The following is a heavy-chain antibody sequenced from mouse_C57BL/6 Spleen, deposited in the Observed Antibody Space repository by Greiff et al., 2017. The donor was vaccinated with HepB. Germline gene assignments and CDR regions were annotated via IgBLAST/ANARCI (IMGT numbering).Heavy chain of an antibody. J-gene: IGHJ1*03. D-gene: IGHD1-1*01. CDR1: GYTFTSYW. Sequence: QVQLQQPGAELVKPGASVKMSCKASGYTFTSYWITWVKQRPGQGLEWIGDIYPGSGSTNYNEQFKSKATLTVDTSASTAYMQLSSLTSEDYAVYYCARRVYYYGSTPYWYFDVWGTGTTVTVSS. CDR2: IYPGSGST. V-gene: IGHV1-55*01. CDR3: ARRVYYYGSTPYWYFDV.